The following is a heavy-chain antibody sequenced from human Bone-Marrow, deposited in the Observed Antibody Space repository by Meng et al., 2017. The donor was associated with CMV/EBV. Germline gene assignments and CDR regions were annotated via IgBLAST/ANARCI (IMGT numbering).Heavy chain of an antibody. CDR2: IDPKSGGT. CDR1: GYTVTDYY. V-gene: IGHV1-2*02. J-gene: IGHJ5*02. CDR3: ARVRYYDYVWGSYRYLWFDP. D-gene: IGHD3-16*02. Sequence: QVQLVQSGAEVKKTXXPXEGXCXXSGYTVTDYYIHWMRQAPGQGLEWMGWIDPKSGGTNYAQKFQGRVTITADESTSTAYMELSSLRSEDTAVYYCARVRYYDYVWGSYRYLWFDPWGQGTLVTVSS.